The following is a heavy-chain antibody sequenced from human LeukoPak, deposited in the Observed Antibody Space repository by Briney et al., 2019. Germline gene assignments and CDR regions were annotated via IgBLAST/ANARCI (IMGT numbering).Heavy chain of an antibody. D-gene: IGHD3-3*01. Sequence: SQTLSLTCGISGDSVSSNSAAWNWIRQSPSRGLEWLGRTYYRSQQWHSDYAPSVKGRITLNPDTSKNQFSLQLNSMTPEDTAVYYCGRETDFGVVTNWGQGTLVTVSS. V-gene: IGHV6-1*01. CDR2: TYYRSQQWHS. CDR1: GDSVSSNSAA. CDR3: GRETDFGVVTN. J-gene: IGHJ4*02.